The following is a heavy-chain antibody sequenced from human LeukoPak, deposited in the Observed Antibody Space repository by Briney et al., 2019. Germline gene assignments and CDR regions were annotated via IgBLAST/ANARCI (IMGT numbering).Heavy chain of an antibody. Sequence: ASVKVSRKASGYTFTGYYMHWVRQAPGQGLEWMGWINPNSGGTNYAQKFQGRVTMTRDTSISTAYMELSRLRSDDTAVYYCARDLSIAAAGTGRYYFDYWGQGTLVTVSS. CDR2: INPNSGGT. CDR1: GYTFTGYY. J-gene: IGHJ4*02. CDR3: ARDLSIAAAGTGRYYFDY. V-gene: IGHV1-2*02. D-gene: IGHD6-13*01.